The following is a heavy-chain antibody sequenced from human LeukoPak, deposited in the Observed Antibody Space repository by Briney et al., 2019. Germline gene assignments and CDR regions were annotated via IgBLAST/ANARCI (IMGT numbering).Heavy chain of an antibody. V-gene: IGHV3-7*01. CDR2: IKEDGSEK. CDR1: GFTFTTFW. D-gene: IGHD3-16*01. Sequence: GGSLRLSCAASGFTFTTFWMSWVRQAPGKGLERLANIKEDGSEKYYLDSVRGRITVSRANAKNSLNLKIVSLGVEDTGVYDCARGVGGQIYYFDYWGPGTLVSVSS. CDR3: ARGVGGQIYYFDY. J-gene: IGHJ4*02.